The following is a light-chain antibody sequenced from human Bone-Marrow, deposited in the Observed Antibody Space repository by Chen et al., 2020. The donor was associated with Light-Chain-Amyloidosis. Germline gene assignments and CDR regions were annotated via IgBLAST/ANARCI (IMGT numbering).Light chain of an antibody. Sequence: DIVMTQSPLSLPVTPGEPASISCRSSQSLMQSNGYTYLDWYRQKPGQSPQLLIYLGSNRASGVPDRFSGSGSGTGFTLKISRVEAEGVEVYYCVQARQAPWTFGQGSKVDI. V-gene: IGKV2-28*01. CDR2: LGS. J-gene: IGKJ1*01. CDR3: VQARQAPWT. CDR1: QSLMQSNGYTY.